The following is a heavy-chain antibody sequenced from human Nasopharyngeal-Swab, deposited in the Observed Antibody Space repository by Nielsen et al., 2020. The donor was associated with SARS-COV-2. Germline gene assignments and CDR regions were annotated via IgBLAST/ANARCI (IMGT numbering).Heavy chain of an antibody. D-gene: IGHD5-18*01. CDR2: DYDGVRT. Sequence: GESLKISCAVSGLTVSSTYMSWVRQAPGQGLEWVSTVDYDGVRTHYADSLEGRFIISRDNSKNTVYLQIKSLGVEDAAVYYCATWMTAHFDYWGQGTLVT. V-gene: IGHV3-53*01. CDR3: ATWMTAHFDY. CDR1: GLTVSSTY. J-gene: IGHJ4*02.